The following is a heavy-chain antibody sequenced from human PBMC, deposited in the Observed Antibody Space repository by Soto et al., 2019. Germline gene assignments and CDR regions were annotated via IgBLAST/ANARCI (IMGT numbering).Heavy chain of an antibody. CDR1: GGSLSSHY. V-gene: IGHV4-59*11. CDR3: ARGLLGCSGGSCYSSLAFDI. Sequence: SEPLSLTWTFSGGSLSSHYWSRIRQPPGKGLEWIGYIYYSGSTNYNPSLKSRVTISVDTSKNQFSLKLSSVTAADTAVYYCARGLLGCSGGSCYSSLAFDIWGQGTMVTGSS. D-gene: IGHD2-15*01. CDR2: IYYSGST. J-gene: IGHJ3*02.